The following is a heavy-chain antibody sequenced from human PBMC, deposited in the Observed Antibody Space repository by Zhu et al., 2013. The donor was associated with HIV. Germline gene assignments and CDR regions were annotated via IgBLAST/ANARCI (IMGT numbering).Heavy chain of an antibody. D-gene: IGHD2-15*01. V-gene: IGHV1-69*06. CDR3: ARDEDIVVVVAAANYYYYGMDV. CDR1: GGTFSSYA. Sequence: QVQLVQSGAEVKKPGSSVKVSCKASGGTFSSYAISWVRQAPGQGLEWMGGIIPIFGTANYAQKFQGRVTMTTDTSTSTAYMELRSLRSDDTAVYYCARDEDIVVVVAAANYYYYGMDVWGQGTTVTVSS. CDR2: IIPIFGTA. J-gene: IGHJ6*02.